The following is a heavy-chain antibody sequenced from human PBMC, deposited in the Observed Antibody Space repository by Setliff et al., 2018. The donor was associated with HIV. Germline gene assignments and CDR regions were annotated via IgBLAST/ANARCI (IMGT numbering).Heavy chain of an antibody. CDR1: GGSVSSSNW. J-gene: IGHJ4*02. V-gene: IGHV4-4*02. Sequence: SETLSLTCAVSGGSVSSSNWWSWVRQPPGKGLEWIGEINHSGSTNYNSSLKSRVTISVDTSKNQFSLKLNSVTAADTAVYYCARVVYYDSSGHPPGYFDYWGQGTLVTVSS. CDR2: INHSGST. D-gene: IGHD3-22*01. CDR3: ARVVYYDSSGHPPGYFDY.